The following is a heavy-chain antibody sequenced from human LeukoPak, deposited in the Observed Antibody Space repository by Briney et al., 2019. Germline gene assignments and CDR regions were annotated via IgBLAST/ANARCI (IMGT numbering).Heavy chain of an antibody. Sequence: GGSLRLSCAASGFTVSSNYMSWVRQAPGKGPEWVSVIYSGGSTYYADSVKGRFTISRDSSKNTLYLQMNSLRAEDTAVYYCARHLGFSYGETDALDIWGQGTVVTVSS. CDR2: IYSGGST. CDR3: ARHLGFSYGETDALDI. J-gene: IGHJ3*02. D-gene: IGHD5-18*01. V-gene: IGHV3-53*01. CDR1: GFTVSSNY.